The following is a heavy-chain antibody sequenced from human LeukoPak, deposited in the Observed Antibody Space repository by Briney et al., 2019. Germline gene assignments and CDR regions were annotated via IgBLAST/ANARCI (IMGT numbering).Heavy chain of an antibody. D-gene: IGHD6-19*01. CDR2: ISGSGGST. CDR3: AKDLAVAGIRGWAFDI. Sequence: GGSLRLSCAASGFTFSSYAMSWVRQAPGKGLEWVSAISGSGGSTYYADSVKGRFTISRDNSKNTLYLQMNSLRAEDTAVYYCAKDLAVAGIRGWAFDIWGQGTMVTVSS. CDR1: GFTFSSYA. J-gene: IGHJ3*02. V-gene: IGHV3-23*01.